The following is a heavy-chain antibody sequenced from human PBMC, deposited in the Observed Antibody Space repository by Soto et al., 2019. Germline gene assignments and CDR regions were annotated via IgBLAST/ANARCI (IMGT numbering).Heavy chain of an antibody. CDR1: GYTFTSYA. CDR3: ARSLTAARPPLCWFDP. Sequence: SVKVSCKASGYTFTSYAMHWVRQAPGQRLEWMGWINAGNGNTKYSQKFQGRVTITRDTSASTAYMELSSLRSEDTAVYYCARSLTAARPPLCWFDPWGQGTLVTVSS. J-gene: IGHJ5*02. V-gene: IGHV1-3*01. CDR2: INAGNGNT. D-gene: IGHD6-6*01.